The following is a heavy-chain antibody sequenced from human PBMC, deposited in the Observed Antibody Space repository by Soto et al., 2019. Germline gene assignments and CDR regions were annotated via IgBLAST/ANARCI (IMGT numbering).Heavy chain of an antibody. V-gene: IGHV4-4*02. CDR1: GASISASNW. CDR3: ARHDVVPSTTQFYYFGMDV. Sequence: SETLSLTCAVSGASISASNWWSWVRQPPGKGLEWIGEIYHSGSTNSNPSLKSRVTISIDKSKNQFSLKLSSVTAADTAVYYCARHDVVPSTTQFYYFGMDVWGQGTTVTVSS. D-gene: IGHD1-26*01. CDR2: IYHSGST. J-gene: IGHJ6*02.